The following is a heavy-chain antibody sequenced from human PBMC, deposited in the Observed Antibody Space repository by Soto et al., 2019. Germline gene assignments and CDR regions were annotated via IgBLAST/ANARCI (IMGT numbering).Heavy chain of an antibody. V-gene: IGHV3-7*03. D-gene: IGHD5-18*01. CDR2: IKQDGSEK. J-gene: IGHJ4*02. CDR1: GFTFSSYW. Sequence: GGSLRLSCAASGFTFSSYWMSWVRQAPGKGLEWVANIKQDGSEKYYVDSVKGRFTISRDNAKNSLYLQMNSLRAEDTAVYYCASEGPSFIQLWPHFDYWSQGTLVTVSS. CDR3: ASEGPSFIQLWPHFDY.